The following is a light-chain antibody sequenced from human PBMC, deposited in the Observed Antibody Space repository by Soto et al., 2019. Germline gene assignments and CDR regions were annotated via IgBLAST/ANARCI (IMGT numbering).Light chain of an antibody. Sequence: EIVLTQSPATLSLSPGERATLSCRASETVNSYLAWYQQKPGQAPRLLIYDVFKRATGIPARFSGSGSGTDFTLAISSLEPDDFVVYYCQHRSSWPFTFGPGTKVEIK. CDR1: ETVNSY. V-gene: IGKV3-11*01. CDR2: DVF. CDR3: QHRSSWPFT. J-gene: IGKJ3*01.